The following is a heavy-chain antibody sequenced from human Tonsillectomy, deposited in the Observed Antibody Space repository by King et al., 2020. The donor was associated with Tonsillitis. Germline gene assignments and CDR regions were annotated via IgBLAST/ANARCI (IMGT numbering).Heavy chain of an antibody. V-gene: IGHV3-9*01. Sequence: VQLVESGGGLVQPGRSLRLSCAASGFTFDDYAMHWVRQAPGKGLEWVSGISWNSGSIGYADSVKGRFTISRDNAKNSLYLQMNSLRAEDTALYYCAKDRKSDYGGNSKHPDWYFDLWGRGTLVTVSS. CDR2: ISWNSGSI. J-gene: IGHJ2*01. D-gene: IGHD4-23*01. CDR1: GFTFDDYA. CDR3: AKDRKSDYGGNSKHPDWYFDL.